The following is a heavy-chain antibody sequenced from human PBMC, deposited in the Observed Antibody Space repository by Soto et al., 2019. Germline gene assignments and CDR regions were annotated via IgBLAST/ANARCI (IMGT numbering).Heavy chain of an antibody. CDR2: IKSKTDGGTT. V-gene: IGHV3-15*01. Sequence: EVQLVGSGGGLVKPGGSLRLSCAASGFTFSNAWMSWVRQAPGKGLEWVGRIKSKTDGGTTDYAAPVKGRFTISRDDSKNTLYLQMNSLKTEDTAVYYCTTDTFTVVQRDNWFDPWGQGTLVTVSS. J-gene: IGHJ5*02. CDR3: TTDTFTVVQRDNWFDP. CDR1: GFTFSNAW. D-gene: IGHD3-16*01.